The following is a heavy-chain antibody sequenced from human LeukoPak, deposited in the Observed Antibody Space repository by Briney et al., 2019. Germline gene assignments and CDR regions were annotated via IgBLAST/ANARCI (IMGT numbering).Heavy chain of an antibody. CDR2: IYHSGST. D-gene: IGHD5-12*01. V-gene: IGHV4-30-2*01. Sequence: TLSFPCLVSGGSISRGGYFGSCTGHPPGRALGGLGKIYHSGSTYYNPSLKSRVTISVDRSKNQFSLKLSSVTAADTAVYYCARGHSGYDYYYYYYMDVWGKGTTVTVSS. CDR3: ARGHSGYDYYYYYYMDV. J-gene: IGHJ6*03. CDR1: GGSISRGGYF.